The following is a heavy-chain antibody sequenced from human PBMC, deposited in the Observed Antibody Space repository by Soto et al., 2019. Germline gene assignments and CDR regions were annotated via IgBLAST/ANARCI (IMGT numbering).Heavy chain of an antibody. D-gene: IGHD3-22*01. J-gene: IGHJ4*02. CDR3: ARPEYYYDSRGYYGY. Sequence: EVQLVESGGGLVKPGGSLRLSCAASGFTFSSYSMNWVRQAPGKGLEWVSSISSSSSYIYYADSVKGRLTISRDKAKNSLYLQMNSLRAEDMGVYYCARPEYYYDSRGYYGYWGQGTLVTVSS. CDR1: GFTFSSYS. CDR2: ISSSSSYI. V-gene: IGHV3-21*01.